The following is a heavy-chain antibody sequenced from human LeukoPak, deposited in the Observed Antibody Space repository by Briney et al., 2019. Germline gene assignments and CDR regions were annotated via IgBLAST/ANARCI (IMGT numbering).Heavy chain of an antibody. Sequence: PSETLSLTCAVYGGSFSGYYWSWIRQPPGKGLEWIGEINHSGSTNYNPSLKSRVTISVDTSKNQFSLKLSSVTAADTAVYYCARGGPLMFRGVADDYWGQGTLVTVSS. J-gene: IGHJ4*02. D-gene: IGHD3-10*01. CDR1: GGSFSGYY. CDR3: ARGGPLMFRGVADDY. CDR2: INHSGST. V-gene: IGHV4-34*01.